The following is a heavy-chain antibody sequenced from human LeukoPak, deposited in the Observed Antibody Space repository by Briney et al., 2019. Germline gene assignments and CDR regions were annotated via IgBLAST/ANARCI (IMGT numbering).Heavy chain of an antibody. J-gene: IGHJ5*02. Sequence: SETLSLTCTVSGGSVSNYYWSWIRQPPGKGLEWIGEINHSGSTNYNPSLKSRVTISVDTSKNQFSLKLSSVTAADTAVYYCARGPQPRFLEWLFNNWFDPWGQGTLVTVSS. V-gene: IGHV4-34*01. CDR3: ARGPQPRFLEWLFNNWFDP. D-gene: IGHD3-3*01. CDR1: GGSVSNYY. CDR2: INHSGST.